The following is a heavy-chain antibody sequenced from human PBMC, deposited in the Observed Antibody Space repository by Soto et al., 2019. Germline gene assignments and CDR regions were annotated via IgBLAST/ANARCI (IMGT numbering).Heavy chain of an antibody. D-gene: IGHD6-25*01. CDR1: GGPVSSRY. V-gene: IGHV3-66*01. J-gene: IGHJ4*02. Sequence: PGGSLRLSCVASGGPVSSRYMSWVRQAPGKGLEWVSVLYSGGSTYYADSVRDRFTISRDNSRNTLYLQMSSLRVEDTAIYYCAVAPRGERLLDFDYWGRGTLVTVSS. CDR3: AVAPRGERLLDFDY. CDR2: LYSGGST.